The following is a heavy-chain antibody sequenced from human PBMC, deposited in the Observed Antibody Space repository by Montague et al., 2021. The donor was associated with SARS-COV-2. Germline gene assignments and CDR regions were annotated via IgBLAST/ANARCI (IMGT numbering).Heavy chain of an antibody. J-gene: IGHJ4*02. CDR1: GFTFSSYE. D-gene: IGHD3-10*01. Sequence: FLRLSCAASGFTFSSYEMNWVRQAPGKGLEWVSYISSSGSTLYHADSARGRFTISRDNARDSVYLQMNSLRAEDTAVYYCAREEDSYGSGTLDYWGQGTLVTVSS. CDR2: ISSSGSTL. CDR3: AREEDSYGSGTLDY. V-gene: IGHV3-48*03.